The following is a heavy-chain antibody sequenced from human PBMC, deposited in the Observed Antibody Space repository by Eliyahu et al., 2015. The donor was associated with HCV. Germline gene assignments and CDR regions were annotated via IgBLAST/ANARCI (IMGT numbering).Heavy chain of an antibody. V-gene: IGHV3-23*01. Sequence: EVHLLDSGGGLVQPGGSLRLSCAASGFXFSTYAMXWVRQAPGKGLEWVSVISGSGGTTYYADSVKGRFTISRDNSKSTLYLQMNSLRAEDTAVYYCATGTTISNTETIYQYYGVDVWGQGTTVTVSS. CDR1: GFXFSTYA. D-gene: IGHD4-11*01. CDR3: ATGTTISNTETIYQYYGVDV. CDR2: ISGSGGTT. J-gene: IGHJ6*02.